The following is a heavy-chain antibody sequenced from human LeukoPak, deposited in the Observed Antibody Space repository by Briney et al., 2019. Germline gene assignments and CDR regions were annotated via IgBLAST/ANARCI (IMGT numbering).Heavy chain of an antibody. Sequence: VASVKVSCKASGGTFSSYAINWVRQATGQGLEWMGWMNPNSGNTGYAQKFQGRVTMTRNTSISTAYMELSSLRSEDTAVYYCVRGGELFFDYWGQGTLVTVSS. D-gene: IGHD3-10*01. CDR3: VRGGELFFDY. J-gene: IGHJ4*02. CDR2: MNPNSGNT. CDR1: GGTFSSYA. V-gene: IGHV1-8*02.